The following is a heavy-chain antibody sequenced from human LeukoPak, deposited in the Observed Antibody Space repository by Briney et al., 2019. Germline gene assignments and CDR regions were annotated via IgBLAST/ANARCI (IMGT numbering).Heavy chain of an antibody. D-gene: IGHD3-22*01. J-gene: IGHJ5*02. Sequence: GESLKISCKGSGYSFTSYWIGWVRQMPGKGLEWMGIIYPGDSDTRYSPSFQGQVTISADKSISTAYLQWSSLKASDTAMYYCARRGYYDSSGYYRVWFDPWGQGTLVTVSS. V-gene: IGHV5-51*01. CDR3: ARRGYYDSSGYYRVWFDP. CDR2: IYPGDSDT. CDR1: GYSFTSYW.